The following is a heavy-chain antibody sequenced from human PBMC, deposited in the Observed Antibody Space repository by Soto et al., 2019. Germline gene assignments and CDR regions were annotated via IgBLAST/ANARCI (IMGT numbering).Heavy chain of an antibody. Sequence: QVRLEQSEAEVKKPGSSVKVSCKASGGTFSNYAISWVRQAPGQGLEWMGVIILPFGTPNYAPTFQGRVTITADESMTTAYMELSGLRSEDTAVYYCARGPDYEGSFDYWGRGTLVTVSS. CDR1: GGTFSNYA. D-gene: IGHD4-17*01. J-gene: IGHJ4*02. V-gene: IGHV1-69*12. CDR3: ARGPDYEGSFDY. CDR2: IILPFGTP.